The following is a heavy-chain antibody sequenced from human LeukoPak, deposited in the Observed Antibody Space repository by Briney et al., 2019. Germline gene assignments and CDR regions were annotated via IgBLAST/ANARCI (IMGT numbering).Heavy chain of an antibody. CDR1: GFTFDDYA. V-gene: IGHV3-9*01. CDR3: AKDRASDTEGIFDY. D-gene: IGHD2-2*01. J-gene: IGHJ4*02. Sequence: PGGSLRLSCAASGFTFDDYAMHWVRQAPGKGLEWVSGISWNSGSIGYADSVKGRFTISRDNAKNSLYLQMNSLRAEDTALYYCAKDRASDTEGIFDYWGQGTLVTVSS. CDR2: ISWNSGSI.